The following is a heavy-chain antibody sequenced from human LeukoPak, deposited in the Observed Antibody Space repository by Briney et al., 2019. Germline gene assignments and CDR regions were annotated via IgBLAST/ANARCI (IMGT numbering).Heavy chain of an antibody. CDR3: ARRVAFGEYFEY. CDR2: IKHDGSEK. V-gene: IGHV3-7*03. J-gene: IGHJ4*02. Sequence: GGSLRLSCAASGFTFRRYWMSWVRQAPGKGLEGVANIKHDGSEKYYVDSVKGRFTISRDNAKNSLYLQMNSLRVEDTAVYYCARRVAFGEYFEYWGQGTLVTVSS. CDR1: GFTFRRYW. D-gene: IGHD3-10*01.